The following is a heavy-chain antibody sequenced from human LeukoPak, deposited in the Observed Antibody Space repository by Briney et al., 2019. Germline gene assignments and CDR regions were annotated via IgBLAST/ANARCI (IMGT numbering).Heavy chain of an antibody. Sequence: GASVKVSCKASGGTFSSYAISWVRQAPGQGLEWMGGIIPIFGTANYAQKFQGRVTITADKSTSTAYMELSSLRSEDTAVYYCARDSPSYYDILTGFFYYYMDVWGKGTTVTVSS. V-gene: IGHV1-69*06. CDR2: IIPIFGTA. CDR3: ARDSPSYYDILTGFFYYYMDV. J-gene: IGHJ6*03. CDR1: GGTFSSYA. D-gene: IGHD3-9*01.